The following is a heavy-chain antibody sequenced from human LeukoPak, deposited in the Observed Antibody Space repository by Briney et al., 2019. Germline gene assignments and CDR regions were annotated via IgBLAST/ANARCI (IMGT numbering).Heavy chain of an antibody. D-gene: IGHD6-19*01. CDR1: GGSFSGYY. Sequence: PSETLSLTCAVYGGSFSGYYWSWIRQPPGKGLEWIGEINHSGSTNYNPSLKSRVTISVDTSKNQFSLKLSSVTAADTAVYYCARHNLIAVAAIDYWGQGTLVTVSS. J-gene: IGHJ4*02. CDR3: ARHNLIAVAAIDY. CDR2: INHSGST. V-gene: IGHV4-34*01.